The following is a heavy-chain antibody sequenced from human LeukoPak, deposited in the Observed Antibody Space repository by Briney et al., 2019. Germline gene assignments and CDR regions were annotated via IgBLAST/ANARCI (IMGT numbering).Heavy chain of an antibody. CDR3: AKGIGYCSGGSCYRAYYFDY. CDR1: GFTFSSYA. Sequence: PGGSLRLSCAASGFTFSSYAMSWVRQAPGKGLEWVSAISGSGGSTYYADSVKGRFTISRDNSKNTLYLQMNSLRAEDTAVYYCAKGIGYCSGGSCYRAYYFDYWGQGTLVTVSS. D-gene: IGHD2-15*01. J-gene: IGHJ4*02. CDR2: ISGSGGST. V-gene: IGHV3-23*01.